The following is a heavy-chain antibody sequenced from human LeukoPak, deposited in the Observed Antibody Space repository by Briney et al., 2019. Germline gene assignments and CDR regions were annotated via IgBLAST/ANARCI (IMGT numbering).Heavy chain of an antibody. CDR1: GGTFSSYA. J-gene: IGHJ5*02. D-gene: IGHD3-22*01. CDR3: ARDTPYYYDSSGYPPYNWFDP. Sequence: GASVKVSCKASGGTFSSYAIIWVRQAPGQGLEWMGRIIPILGIANYAQKFQGRVTITADKSTSTAYMGLSSLRSEDTAVYYCARDTPYYYDSSGYPPYNWFDPWGQGTLVTVSS. V-gene: IGHV1-69*04. CDR2: IIPILGIA.